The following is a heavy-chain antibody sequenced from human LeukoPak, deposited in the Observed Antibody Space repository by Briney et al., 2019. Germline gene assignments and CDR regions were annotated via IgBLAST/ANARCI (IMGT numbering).Heavy chain of an antibody. D-gene: IGHD2-2*01. J-gene: IGHJ4*02. CDR3: AKPRTRATGYFDY. CDR1: GFTFSSYS. CDR2: ISSSSSYI. Sequence: GGSLRLSCAASGFTFSSYSMNRVRQAPGKGLEWVSSISSSSSYIYYADSVKGRFTISRDNAKNSLYLQMNSLRAEDTAVYYCAKPRTRATGYFDYWGQGTLVTVSS. V-gene: IGHV3-21*04.